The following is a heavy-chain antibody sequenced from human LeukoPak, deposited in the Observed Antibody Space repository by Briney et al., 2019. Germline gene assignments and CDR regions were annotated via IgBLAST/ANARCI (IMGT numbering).Heavy chain of an antibody. J-gene: IGHJ3*01. V-gene: IGHV1-2*02. D-gene: IGHD3-22*01. Sequence: ASVKVSCKASGYTFTGYYMHWVRQAPGQGLEWMGWINPNSGGTNYAQKFQGRVTMTRDTSISTAYMELSRLRSDDTAVYYCARNEAPYYKDVGVYSYAPVALEFWGKGKWVPS. CDR3: ARNEAPYYKDVGVYSYAPVALEF. CDR1: GYTFTGYY. CDR2: INPNSGGT.